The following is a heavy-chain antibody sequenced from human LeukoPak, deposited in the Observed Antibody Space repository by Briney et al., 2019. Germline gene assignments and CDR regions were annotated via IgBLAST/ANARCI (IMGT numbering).Heavy chain of an antibody. CDR3: AHTRYEDTGIGYFDY. CDR1: GFSLSTSGVG. Sequence: SGPTLVKPTQTLTLTCTFSGFSLSTSGVGVGWIRQPPGKALEWLALIYWDDDKRYSPSLKSRLTITKDTSKNQVVLTMTNMDPVDTATYYCAHTRYEDTGIGYFDYWGQGTLVTVSS. J-gene: IGHJ4*02. D-gene: IGHD5-18*01. CDR2: IYWDDDK. V-gene: IGHV2-5*02.